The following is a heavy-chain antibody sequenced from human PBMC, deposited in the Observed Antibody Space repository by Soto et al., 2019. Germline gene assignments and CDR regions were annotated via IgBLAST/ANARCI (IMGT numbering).Heavy chain of an antibody. Sequence: QVQLQQWGAGLLKPSETLSLACAVYGGSFSGYYWSWIRQPPGKGLEWIGEINHSGSTNYNPPLKSRVTISVDTSKNQFSLKLSSVTAADTAVYYCAIRGARVTNSDYWGQGTLVTVSS. CDR3: AIRGARVTNSDY. CDR1: GGSFSGYY. D-gene: IGHD3-10*01. J-gene: IGHJ4*02. V-gene: IGHV4-34*01. CDR2: INHSGST.